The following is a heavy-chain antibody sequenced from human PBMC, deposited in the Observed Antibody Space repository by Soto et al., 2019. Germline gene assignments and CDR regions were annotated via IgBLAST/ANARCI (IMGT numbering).Heavy chain of an antibody. CDR3: AKDDVQIAYYYGSGSYYGIFDY. D-gene: IGHD3-10*01. CDR1: GFTFSSYA. CDR2: ISGSGGST. V-gene: IGHV3-23*01. J-gene: IGHJ4*02. Sequence: EVQLLESGGGLVQPGGSLRLSCAASGFTFSSYAMSWVRQAPGKGLEWVSAISGSGGSTYYADSVKGRFTISRDNSKNTLYLQMNSLRAEDTAVYYCAKDDVQIAYYYGSGSYYGIFDYWGQGTLVTVSS.